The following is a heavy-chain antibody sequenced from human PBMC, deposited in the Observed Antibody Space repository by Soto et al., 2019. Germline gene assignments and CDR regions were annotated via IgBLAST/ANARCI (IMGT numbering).Heavy chain of an antibody. CDR2: INHSGST. D-gene: IGHD3-22*01. CDR3: ATRVVKGYYYYYGMDV. CDR1: GGSFSGYY. J-gene: IGHJ6*02. V-gene: IGHV4-34*01. Sequence: SETLSLTCAVYGGSFSGYYWSWIRQPPGKGLEWIGEINHSGSTNYNPSLKSRVTISVDTSKNQFSLKLSSVTAADTAVYYCATRVVKGYYYYYGMDVWGQGTTVTVSS.